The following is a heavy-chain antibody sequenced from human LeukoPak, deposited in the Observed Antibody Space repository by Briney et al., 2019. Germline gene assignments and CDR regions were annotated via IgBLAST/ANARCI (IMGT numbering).Heavy chain of an antibody. Sequence: GGSLRLSCAAFGFTFSSYSMNWVRQAPGKGLEWVSSISSSSSYIYYADSVKGRFTISRDNAKNSLYLQMNSLRAEDTAVYYCARGLRVVVPAAKRGSWFDPWGQGTLVTVSS. CDR1: GFTFSSYS. CDR3: ARGLRVVVPAAKRGSWFDP. V-gene: IGHV3-21*01. CDR2: ISSSSSYI. D-gene: IGHD2-2*01. J-gene: IGHJ5*02.